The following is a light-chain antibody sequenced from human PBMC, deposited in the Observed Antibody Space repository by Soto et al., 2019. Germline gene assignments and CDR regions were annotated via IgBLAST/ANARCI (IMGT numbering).Light chain of an antibody. CDR2: GVS. J-gene: IGKJ1*01. V-gene: IGKV3-15*01. CDR1: GSVGNN. Sequence: IIMTQSPATLSVSPGERATLSFRASGSVGNNLAWYQQRPGLTPRLLIHGVSTRATGIPARFSGSGSGTEFTLPISSLQPEDFAVYYCQQYDNWPRTFGQGTKVDI. CDR3: QQYDNWPRT.